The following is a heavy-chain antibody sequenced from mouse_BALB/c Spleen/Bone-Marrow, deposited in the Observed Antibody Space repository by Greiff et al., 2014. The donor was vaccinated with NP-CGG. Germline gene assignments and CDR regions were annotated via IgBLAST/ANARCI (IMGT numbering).Heavy chain of an antibody. Sequence: VQLKESGGGLAQPGGSLKLSCAASGFDFRRYWMSWVRQAPGKGLEWIGEINPESSTINYTPSLKDKFIISRDNAKNTLYLQMSKVRSEDTALYYCGRLGYYGYFVDWGQGTTLTVSS. CDR2: INPESSTI. D-gene: IGHD2-3*01. V-gene: IGHV4-1*02. CDR3: GRLGYYGYFVD. J-gene: IGHJ2*01. CDR1: GFDFRRYW.